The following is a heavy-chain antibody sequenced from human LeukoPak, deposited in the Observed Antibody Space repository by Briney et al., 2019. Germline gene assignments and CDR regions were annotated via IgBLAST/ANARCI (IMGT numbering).Heavy chain of an antibody. CDR3: ARGVRSSRLGELSYDY. D-gene: IGHD3-16*02. J-gene: IGHJ4*02. CDR2: TYYRSKWYN. Sequence: PSQTLSLTCAISGDSVSSNSAAWNWIRQSPSRGLEWLGRTYYRSKWYNDYAVSVKSRITINPDTSKNQFSLQLNSVTPEDTAVYYCARGVRSSRLGELSYDYWGQGTLVTASS. V-gene: IGHV6-1*01. CDR1: GDSVSSNSAA.